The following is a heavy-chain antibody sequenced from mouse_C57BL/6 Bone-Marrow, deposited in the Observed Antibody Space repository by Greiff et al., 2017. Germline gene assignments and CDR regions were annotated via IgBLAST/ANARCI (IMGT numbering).Heavy chain of an antibody. CDR3: ARNGSSYYYAMDY. Sequence: VQLQQPGAELVKPGASVKLSCKASGYTFTSYWMHWVKQRPGQGLEWIGMIHPNSGSTNYNEKLKSKATLTVDKSSSTAYMQLSSLTSEDSAVYYCARNGSSYYYAMDYWGQGTSVTVSS. V-gene: IGHV1-64*01. J-gene: IGHJ4*01. D-gene: IGHD1-1*01. CDR2: IHPNSGST. CDR1: GYTFTSYW.